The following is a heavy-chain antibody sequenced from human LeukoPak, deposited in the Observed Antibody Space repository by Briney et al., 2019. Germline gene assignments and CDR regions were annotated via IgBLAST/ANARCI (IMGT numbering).Heavy chain of an antibody. CDR2: INRRGSPT. V-gene: IGHV3-48*01. J-gene: IGHJ4*02. CDR3: VRGPDALDD. Sequence: GGSLRLPCVASGFTFSSYSMNWVRQAPGRGLEWVSYINRRGSPTYYADSVKGRFTISRDYATNSLFLQMSSLRAEDTAVYYSVRGPDALDDWGQGTLVTVSS. CDR1: GFTFSSYS.